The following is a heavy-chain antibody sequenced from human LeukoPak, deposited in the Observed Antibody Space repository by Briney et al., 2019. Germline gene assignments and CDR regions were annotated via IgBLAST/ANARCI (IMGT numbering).Heavy chain of an antibody. Sequence: SVKLSCKASGGTFSSYAISWVRQAPGQGLEWMAVIIPIFGTANYAQKFQGRVTITADESTSTAYMELSSLRSEDTAVYYCARGVVAATDNWFDPWGQGTLVTVSS. V-gene: IGHV1-69*01. CDR1: GGTFSSYA. D-gene: IGHD2-15*01. CDR3: ARGVVAATDNWFDP. J-gene: IGHJ5*02. CDR2: IIPIFGTA.